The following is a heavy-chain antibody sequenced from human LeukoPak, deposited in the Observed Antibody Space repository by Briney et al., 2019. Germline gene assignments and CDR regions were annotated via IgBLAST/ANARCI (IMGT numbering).Heavy chain of an antibody. V-gene: IGHV3-23*01. J-gene: IGHJ6*03. CDR2: INSNGGTA. CDR3: AKAGYINYYAYYYMDV. CDR1: GFTFSIYA. Sequence: GGSLRLTCAASGFTFSIYAMSWVRQAPGKGLEWVSVINSNGGTAHYAGSVRGRFTISRDNSKNIVSLQMNSLRAGDTALYYCAKAGYINYYAYYYMDVWGKGTTVTVSS. D-gene: IGHD3-9*01.